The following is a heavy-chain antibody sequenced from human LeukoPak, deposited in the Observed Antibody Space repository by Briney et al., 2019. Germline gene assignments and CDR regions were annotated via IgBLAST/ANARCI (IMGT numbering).Heavy chain of an antibody. CDR1: GGSISSSSYY. Sequence: SETLSLTCTVSGGSISSSSYYWGWIRQPPGKGLEWIGSIYYGGSTYYNPSLKSRVTISVDTSKNQFSLKLSSVTAADTAVYYCAGIRGYSYGYPDAFDIWGQGTMVTVSS. D-gene: IGHD5-18*01. CDR3: AGIRGYSYGYPDAFDI. J-gene: IGHJ3*02. V-gene: IGHV4-39*01. CDR2: IYYGGST.